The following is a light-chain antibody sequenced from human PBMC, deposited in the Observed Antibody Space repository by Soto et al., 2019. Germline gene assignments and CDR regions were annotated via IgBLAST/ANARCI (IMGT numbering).Light chain of an antibody. CDR1: RSDIGRYNY. V-gene: IGLV2-14*01. Sequence: QSALAQPASVSGSPGQSITISCTGTRSDIGRYNYVSWYQQHPGEAPKLLIYEVTYRPSGVSARFSGSKSGSTASLTISGLQAEDEDDYYCSSYSTTTSPHVLFGGGTKLTVL. CDR3: SSYSTTTSPHVL. J-gene: IGLJ2*01. CDR2: EVT.